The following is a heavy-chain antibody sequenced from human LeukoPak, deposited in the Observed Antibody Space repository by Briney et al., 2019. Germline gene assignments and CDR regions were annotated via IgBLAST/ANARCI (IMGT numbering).Heavy chain of an antibody. CDR1: GGSITSGSYY. J-gene: IGHJ5*02. Sequence: PSETLSLTCTVSGGSITSGSYYWGWIRQPPGKGLEWIGSIYYSGSIYYNPSLKSRVTISVDTSMNQFSLELISVTATDTALYYCAKGGGLLDFGEPPALWFGPWGQGILVTVSS. V-gene: IGHV4-39*07. D-gene: IGHD3-10*01. CDR2: IYYSGSI. CDR3: AKGGGLLDFGEPPALWFGP.